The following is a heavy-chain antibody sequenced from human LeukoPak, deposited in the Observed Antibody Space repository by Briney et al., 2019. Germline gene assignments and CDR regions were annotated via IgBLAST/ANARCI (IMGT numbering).Heavy chain of an antibody. CDR3: ARDNYAGANWFDP. Sequence: SVKVSCKASGGTFSSYAISWVRQAPGQGLEWMGGIIPIFGTANYAQKFQGRVTITTDESTSTAYMELSSLRSEDTAGYYCARDNYAGANWFDPWGQGTLVTVS. CDR2: IIPIFGTA. CDR1: GGTFSSYA. J-gene: IGHJ5*02. V-gene: IGHV1-69*05. D-gene: IGHD1-7*01.